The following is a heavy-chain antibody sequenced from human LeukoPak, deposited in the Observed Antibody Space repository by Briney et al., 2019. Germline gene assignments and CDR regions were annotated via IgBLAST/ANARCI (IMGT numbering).Heavy chain of an antibody. D-gene: IGHD1-26*01. V-gene: IGHV3-30*02. CDR1: GFTFSSYG. CDR2: IRYDGSNK. CDR3: AKDRAGMGATTSPFDY. Sequence: PGGSLRLSCAASGFTFSSYGMHWVRQAPGKGLEWVAFIRYDGSNKYYADSVKGRFTISRDNSKKTLYLQMNSLRAEDTAVYYCAKDRAGMGATTSPFDYWGQGTLVTVSS. J-gene: IGHJ4*02.